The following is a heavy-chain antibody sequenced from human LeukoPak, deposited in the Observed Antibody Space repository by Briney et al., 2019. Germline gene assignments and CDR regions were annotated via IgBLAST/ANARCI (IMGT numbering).Heavy chain of an antibody. J-gene: IGHJ4*02. V-gene: IGHV4-59*02. CDR3: ARGTHSSSPIPLDY. CDR2: IHYSGST. CDR1: GGSVSSFY. Sequence: PSETLSLTCTVSGGSVSSFYWSWIRQPPGKGLEWLGYIHYSGSTNYNPSLNSRVTISVDTSKNQFSLKVNSVTAADTAVYYCARGTHSSSPIPLDYWGQGTLVTVSS. D-gene: IGHD6-6*01.